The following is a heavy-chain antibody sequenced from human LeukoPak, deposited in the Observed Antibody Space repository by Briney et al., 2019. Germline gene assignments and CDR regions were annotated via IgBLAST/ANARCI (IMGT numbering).Heavy chain of an antibody. CDR3: ARALDAVSSTITERKDWSEP. CDR2: INHSGST. D-gene: IGHD1-14*01. Sequence: SETLSLTCAVYGGSFSGYYWSWIRQPPGKGLEWIGEINHSGSTNYNPSLKSRVTISVDTSKNQFSLKLSSVTAAETAVYYCARALDAVSSTITERKDWSEPWGQGTLVTVSS. J-gene: IGHJ5*02. V-gene: IGHV4-34*01. CDR1: GGSFSGYY.